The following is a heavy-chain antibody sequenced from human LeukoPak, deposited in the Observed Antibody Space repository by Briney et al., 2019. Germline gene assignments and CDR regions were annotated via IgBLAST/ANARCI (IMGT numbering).Heavy chain of an antibody. D-gene: IGHD1-1*01. CDR3: ARDFGTTPYGMDV. Sequence: ASVKVSCKASGYTFTGYYMHWVRQAPGQGLEWMGWINPNSGGTNYAQKFQGRVTMTRDTSISTAYMELSRLRSDDTAVYYCARDFGTTPYGMDVWGQGTTVTVSS. J-gene: IGHJ6*02. CDR1: GYTFTGYY. CDR2: INPNSGGT. V-gene: IGHV1-2*02.